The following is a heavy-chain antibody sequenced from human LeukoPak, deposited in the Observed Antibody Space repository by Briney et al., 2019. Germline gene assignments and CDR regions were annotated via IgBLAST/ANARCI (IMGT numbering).Heavy chain of an antibody. CDR2: SRNKVKSYST. V-gene: IGHV3-72*01. Sequence: PGGSLGLSCAASGFTFSDHYMDWVRQAPGKGLEWVGRSRNKVKSYSTAYAASVEGRVTISRDDSKNSLYLQMNSLKTEDTAVYYCTRLRQGGNSGMDVWGQGTTVTVSS. D-gene: IGHD5-12*01. CDR1: GFTFSDHY. CDR3: TRLRQGGNSGMDV. J-gene: IGHJ6*02.